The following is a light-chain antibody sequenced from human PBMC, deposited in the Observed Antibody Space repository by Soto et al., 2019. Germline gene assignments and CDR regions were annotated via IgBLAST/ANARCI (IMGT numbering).Light chain of an antibody. CDR2: DAS. J-gene: IGKJ4*01. CDR3: QQRSNWPPRLT. V-gene: IGKV3-11*01. CDR1: QSVSSY. Sequence: EIVLTQSPATLSLSPGARATLSCRASQSVSSYLAWYQQKPGQAPRLLIYDASNRATGIPARFSGSGSGTDFTLTISSLEPEDFALYYCQQRSNWPPRLTFGGGTKVEIK.